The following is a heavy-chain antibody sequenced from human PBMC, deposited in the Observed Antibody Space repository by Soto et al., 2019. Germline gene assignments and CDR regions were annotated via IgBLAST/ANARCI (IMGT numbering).Heavy chain of an antibody. Sequence: SVPRSHTCDVSDMSSVGYYWSWIYQPPGKGLEWIGELNYSGSTKFNPSLKSRVTLSIDTSNDQSSLRLSSVAAADTGVYYCARDSGGLRLGESSLYGEKDSFDVWDQGTLVT. CDR1: DMSSVGYY. D-gene: IGHD3-16*02. CDR2: LNYSGST. CDR3: ARDSGGLRLGESSLYGEKDSFDV. J-gene: IGHJ3*01. V-gene: IGHV4-34*01.